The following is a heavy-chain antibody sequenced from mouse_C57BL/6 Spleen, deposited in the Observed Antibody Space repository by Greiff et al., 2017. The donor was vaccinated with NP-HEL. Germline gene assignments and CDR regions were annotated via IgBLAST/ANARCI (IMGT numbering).Heavy chain of an antibody. D-gene: IGHD2-5*01. Sequence: QVQLQQPGTELVKPGASVKLSCKASGYTFTSYWMHWVKQRPGQGLEWIGNINPSNGGTNYNEKFKSKATLTVDKSSSPAYMQLSSLTSEDSAVYYCARSNSNYVWFAYWGQGTLVTVSA. CDR2: INPSNGGT. V-gene: IGHV1-53*01. CDR3: ARSNSNYVWFAY. J-gene: IGHJ3*01. CDR1: GYTFTSYW.